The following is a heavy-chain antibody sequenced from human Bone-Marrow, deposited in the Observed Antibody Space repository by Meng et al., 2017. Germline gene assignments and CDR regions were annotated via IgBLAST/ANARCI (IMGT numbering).Heavy chain of an antibody. D-gene: IGHD7-27*01. J-gene: IGHJ4*02. Sequence: EGQPVESGGGLVQRGGALILSCVASEFNFSTYGLTWVRQAPGKGLEWVSSMSSVTDYPYYADSVKGRFAISRDKSKNTLFLQMNSLRVEDTALYYCANGGIALTGLDYWGLGILVTVSS. V-gene: IGHV3-23*04. CDR2: MSSVTDYP. CDR3: ANGGIALTGLDY. CDR1: EFNFSTYG.